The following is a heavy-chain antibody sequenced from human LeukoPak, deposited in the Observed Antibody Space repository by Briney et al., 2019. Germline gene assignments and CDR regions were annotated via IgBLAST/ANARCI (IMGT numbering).Heavy chain of an antibody. J-gene: IGHJ4*02. CDR3: ARFSTFRDSSGYYLDY. CDR2: IYSSGST. CDR1: GGSISSYY. D-gene: IGHD3-22*01. V-gene: IGHV4-59*01. Sequence: SETLSLTCSVSGGSISSYYWSWIRQPPGKGLEWLGHIYSSGSTTDKPSLKSRVTISVDTSKNQLSLKLTSVTPADTAVYYCARFSTFRDSSGYYLDYWGQGILVTVSS.